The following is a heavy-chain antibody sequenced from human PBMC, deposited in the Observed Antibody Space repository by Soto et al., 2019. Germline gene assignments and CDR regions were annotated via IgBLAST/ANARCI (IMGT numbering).Heavy chain of an antibody. CDR1: GGSITNGRYY. V-gene: IGHV4-39*01. D-gene: IGHD2-15*01. CDR3: ARHGIDCSGGTCYSVFDY. CDR2: MFYSGSS. J-gene: IGHJ4*02. Sequence: QLQLQESGPGLVSPSTTLSLSCTVSGGSITNGRYYWGWVRQPPGEGLEWIGSMFYSGSSYYNPSLKSRVSGSVDTSKNQFSLKLNSATAADTAVYYCARHGIDCSGGTCYSVFDYWGQGTLVTVSS.